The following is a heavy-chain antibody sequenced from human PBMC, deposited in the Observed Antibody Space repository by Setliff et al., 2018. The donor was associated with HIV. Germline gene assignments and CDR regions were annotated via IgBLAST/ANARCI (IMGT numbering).Heavy chain of an antibody. CDR1: DDPISSYY. Sequence: SETLSLTCYVTDDPISSYYWSWVRQPAGKGLEWIGRLYVSGDTNYNPSLKSRVTMSLDTSKKHFSLKLKSVTAADTAVYYCALTGRRLLRGYMDVWGKGTTVTVSS. CDR2: LYVSGDT. V-gene: IGHV4-4*07. D-gene: IGHD2-15*01. CDR3: ALTGRRLLRGYMDV. J-gene: IGHJ6*03.